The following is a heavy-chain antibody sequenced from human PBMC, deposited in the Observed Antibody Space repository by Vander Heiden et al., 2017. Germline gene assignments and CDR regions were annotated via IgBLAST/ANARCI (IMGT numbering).Heavy chain of an antibody. V-gene: IGHV1-46*03. Sequence: QVQLVQSGAEVKKPGASVKVSCKASGSTFTSYYMHWVRQAPGQGLEWMGIINPSCGSTSYAQKFQGRVTMTRDTSTSTVYMELSSLRSEDTAVYYCARVGSSSGLGPLYGMDVWGQGTTVTVSS. CDR2: INPSCGST. CDR3: ARVGSSSGLGPLYGMDV. D-gene: IGHD6-19*01. CDR1: GSTFTSYY. J-gene: IGHJ6*02.